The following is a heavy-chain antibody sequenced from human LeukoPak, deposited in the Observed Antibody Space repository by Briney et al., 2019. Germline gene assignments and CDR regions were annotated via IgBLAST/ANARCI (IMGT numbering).Heavy chain of an antibody. CDR1: GFTVSSNY. Sequence: PGGSLRLSCAASGFTVSSNYMSWVRQAPGKGLEWVSVIYSDDSTYYADSVKGRFTISRDNFKNTLYFQMNSLRVEDTAVYYCARGHFDILTGYHGGAFDIWGQGTMVTVSS. V-gene: IGHV3-53*01. CDR2: IYSDDST. J-gene: IGHJ3*02. D-gene: IGHD3-9*01. CDR3: ARGHFDILTGYHGGAFDI.